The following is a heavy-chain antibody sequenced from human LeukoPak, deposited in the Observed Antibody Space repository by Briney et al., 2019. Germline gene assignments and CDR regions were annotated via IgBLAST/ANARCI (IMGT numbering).Heavy chain of an antibody. CDR2: IRYDGSNK. Sequence: GGSLRLSCAASGFTFSSYGMHWVRQAPGKGPEWVAFIRYDGSNKYYADSVKGRFTISRDNSKNTLYLQMNSLRAEDTAVYYCAKAHCSGGSCYLTYYYYMDVWGKGTTVTISS. D-gene: IGHD2-15*01. V-gene: IGHV3-30*02. J-gene: IGHJ6*03. CDR3: AKAHCSGGSCYLTYYYYMDV. CDR1: GFTFSSYG.